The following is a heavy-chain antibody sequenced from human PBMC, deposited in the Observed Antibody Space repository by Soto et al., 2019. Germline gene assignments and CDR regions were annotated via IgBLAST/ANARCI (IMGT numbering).Heavy chain of an antibody. V-gene: IGHV3-30*18. CDR2: ISYDGSNK. J-gene: IGHJ3*02. CDR1: GFTFGSYG. CDR3: AKVVEAAAAVADVPDAFDI. D-gene: IGHD2-15*01. Sequence: GGSLRLSCAASGFTFGSYGMHWVRQAPGKGLEWVAVISYDGSNKYYADSVKGRFTISRDNSKNTLYLQMNSLRAEDTAVYYCAKVVEAAAAVADVPDAFDIWGQGTMVTVSS.